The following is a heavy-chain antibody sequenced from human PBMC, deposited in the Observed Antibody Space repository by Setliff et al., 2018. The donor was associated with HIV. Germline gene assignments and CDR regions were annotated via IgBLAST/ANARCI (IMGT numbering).Heavy chain of an antibody. Sequence: SETLSLTCSVSGASVVSGGYYWSWIRQHPEKGLEWIGYIYYSGTTTYSPSLRSRVTISLGTSLNQFSLKVNSVTAADTAVYYCASSTRKSFDFWTDSRTTYPPYYFDYWGQGTLVTVSS. J-gene: IGHJ4*02. D-gene: IGHD3-3*01. CDR2: IYYSGTT. V-gene: IGHV4-31*03. CDR3: ASSTRKSFDFWTDSRTTYPPYYFDY. CDR1: GASVVSGGYY.